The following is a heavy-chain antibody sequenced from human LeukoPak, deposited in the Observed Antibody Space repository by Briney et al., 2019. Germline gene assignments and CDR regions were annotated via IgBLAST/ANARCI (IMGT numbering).Heavy chain of an antibody. D-gene: IGHD2/OR15-2a*01. CDR2: INSDGSST. J-gene: IGHJ5*02. V-gene: IGHV3-74*01. CDR1: GFTFSTYV. Sequence: GGSLRLSCAASGFTFSTYVMNWFRQAPGKGLEWVSRINSDGSSTIYADSVKGRFTISRDNAKNTLFLQMNSLRAEDTAVYFCTRSYYRSRGGRFDPWGQGTLVTVSS. CDR3: TRSYYRSRGGRFDP.